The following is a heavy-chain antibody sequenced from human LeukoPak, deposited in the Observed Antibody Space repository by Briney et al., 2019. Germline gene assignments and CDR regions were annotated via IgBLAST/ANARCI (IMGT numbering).Heavy chain of an antibody. CDR3: ARVHSGSSIYYYYYMDV. CDR2: ISYSGST. CDR1: GVSISSGDFF. Sequence: SETLSLTCSVSGVSISSGDFFWSWIRQHPGKGLEWSGYISYSGSTYYNPSLKSRITISVDASNNHFSLRLSSVTAADTAVYYCARVHSGSSIYYYYYMDVWGKGPTVTVSS. D-gene: IGHD6-6*01. J-gene: IGHJ6*03. V-gene: IGHV4-31*03.